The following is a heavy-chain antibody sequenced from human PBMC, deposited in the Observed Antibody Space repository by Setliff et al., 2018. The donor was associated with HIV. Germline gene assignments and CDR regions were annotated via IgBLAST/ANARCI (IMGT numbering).Heavy chain of an antibody. J-gene: IGHJ5*02. CDR3: ARAVVFASGNFWFDP. D-gene: IGHD3-3*01. CDR2: ITASGGA. Sequence: PSETLSLTCTVSGGSIWSGSYYWTWIRQPAGKGLEWIGHITASGGATYNPSVKSRVSISLGSPSSEFSLRLTSVSAADTAVYYCARAVVFASGNFWFDPWGPGALVTSPQ. V-gene: IGHV4-61*09. CDR1: GGSIWSGSYY.